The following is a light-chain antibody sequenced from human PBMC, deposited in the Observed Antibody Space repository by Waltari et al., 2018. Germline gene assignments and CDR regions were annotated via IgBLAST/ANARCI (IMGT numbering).Light chain of an antibody. CDR3: QQSYSTPWT. CDR2: AAS. J-gene: IGKJ1*01. CDR1: QSISSY. Sequence: DIQMTQSPSSLSASVGDRVTITCRASQSISSYLNWYQQKPGKAPKLLIYAASSLQSGVPSRLSGSGSGTDFTHTISSLQPEDFATYYCQQSYSTPWTFGQGTKVEIK. V-gene: IGKV1-39*01.